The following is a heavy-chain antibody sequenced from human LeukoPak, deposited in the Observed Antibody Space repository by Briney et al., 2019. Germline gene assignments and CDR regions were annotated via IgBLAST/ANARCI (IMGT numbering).Heavy chain of an antibody. V-gene: IGHV3-9*01. J-gene: IGHJ5*02. D-gene: IGHD4-11*01. CDR1: GFTFDDYA. CDR2: ISWNSANI. CDR3: AKHREYSADWFDP. Sequence: GGSLRLSCAASGFTFDDYAMHWVRQAPGKGLEWVSSISWNSANIAYAHSVKGRFTISRDNSKNTLYLRVNSLRAEDTAVYYCAKHREYSADWFDPWGQGALVTVSS.